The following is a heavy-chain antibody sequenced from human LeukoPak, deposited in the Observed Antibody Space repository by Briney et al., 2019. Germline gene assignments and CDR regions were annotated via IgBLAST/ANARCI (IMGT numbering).Heavy chain of an antibody. Sequence: SETLSLTCTVSGGSISSSSYYWGWIRQPPGKGLEWIGEINHSGSTNYNPSLKSRVTISVDTSKNQFSLKLSSVTAADTAVYYCARARDFWSGYYGYFDYWGQGTLVTVSS. CDR2: INHSGST. CDR3: ARARDFWSGYYGYFDY. V-gene: IGHV4-39*07. D-gene: IGHD3-3*01. J-gene: IGHJ4*02. CDR1: GGSISSSSYY.